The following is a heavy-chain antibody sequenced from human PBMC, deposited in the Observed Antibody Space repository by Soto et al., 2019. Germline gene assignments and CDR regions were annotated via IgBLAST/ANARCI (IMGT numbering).Heavy chain of an antibody. Sequence: VGSLRLSCAASGFTFSDHYMDWVRQAPGKGLEWVGRTRNKANSYTTEYAASVKGRFTISRDDSKNSLYLQMNSLKTEDTAVYYCARVRNWNYYYYGMDVWGQGTTVTVSS. J-gene: IGHJ6*02. CDR1: GFTFSDHY. V-gene: IGHV3-72*01. D-gene: IGHD1-20*01. CDR3: ARVRNWNYYYYGMDV. CDR2: TRNKANSYTT.